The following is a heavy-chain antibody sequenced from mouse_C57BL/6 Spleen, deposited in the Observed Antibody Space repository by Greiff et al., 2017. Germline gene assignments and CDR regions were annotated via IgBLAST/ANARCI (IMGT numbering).Heavy chain of an antibody. J-gene: IGHJ2*01. D-gene: IGHD2-4*01. CDR3: ARVGDYDGFDY. CDR1: GFTFSSYA. V-gene: IGHV5-4*03. CDR2: ISDGGSYT. Sequence: EVMLVESGGGLVKPGGSLKLSCAASGFTFSSYAMSWVRQTPEKRLEWVATISDGGSYTYYPDNVKGRFTISRDNAKNNRYLQMVHLKAEDTAMYYCARVGDYDGFDYWGQGTTRTVSS.